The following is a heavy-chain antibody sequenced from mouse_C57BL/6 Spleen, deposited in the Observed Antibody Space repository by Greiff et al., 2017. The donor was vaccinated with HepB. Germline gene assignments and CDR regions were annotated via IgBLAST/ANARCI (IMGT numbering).Heavy chain of an antibody. CDR1: GYTFTSYG. CDR2: IYPRSGNT. CDR3: AGLGRAFDY. D-gene: IGHD4-1*01. V-gene: IGHV1-81*01. J-gene: IGHJ2*01. Sequence: QVQLQQSGAELARPGASVKLSCKASGYTFTSYGISWVKQRTGQGLEWIGEIYPRSGNTYYNEKFKGKATLTADKSSSTAYMELRSLASEDSAVYFCAGLGRAFDYWGQGTTLTVSS.